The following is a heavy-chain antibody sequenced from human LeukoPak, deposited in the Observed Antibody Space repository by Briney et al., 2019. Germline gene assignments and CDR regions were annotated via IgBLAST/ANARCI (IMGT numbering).Heavy chain of an antibody. V-gene: IGHV4-59*01. D-gene: IGHD4-17*01. CDR1: SGSISGYY. Sequence: SETLSLTCTVSSGSISGYYWSWIRQAPGKGLEWIGFIFYSGSPNYNPSLKSRVTISVDSSKNQFSLKVTSVTSADTAMYYCARFRQREGNATVTSFDYWGQGALVTVSS. CDR3: ARFRQREGNATVTSFDY. J-gene: IGHJ4*02. CDR2: IFYSGSP.